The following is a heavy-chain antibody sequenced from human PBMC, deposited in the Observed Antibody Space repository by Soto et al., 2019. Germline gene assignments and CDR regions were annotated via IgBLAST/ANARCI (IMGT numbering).Heavy chain of an antibody. Sequence: QVQLQESGPGLVKPSGTLSLTCAVSGGSISSSNWWSWVRQPPGKGLEWIGEIFHNGNTYSNPSLTGRVTMSVDQSKNQFSLNLNSVTAADTAVYYCASRTYAMDVWGQGTTVTVSS. V-gene: IGHV4-4*02. CDR2: IFHNGNT. CDR1: GGSISSSNW. CDR3: ASRTYAMDV. J-gene: IGHJ6*02.